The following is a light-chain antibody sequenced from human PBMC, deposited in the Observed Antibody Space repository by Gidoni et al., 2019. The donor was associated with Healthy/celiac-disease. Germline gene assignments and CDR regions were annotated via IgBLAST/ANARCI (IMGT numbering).Light chain of an antibody. CDR1: SSDVGGYNY. Sequence: QSALTQPHSASGSPGQSVTISCTGTSSDVGGYNYVSWYQQHPGKAPKLMIYEVSKRPSGVPDRFSGSKSGNTASLTVSGLQAEDEADYYCSSYACSNIYVFGTGTKVTVL. J-gene: IGLJ1*01. CDR3: SSYACSNIYV. CDR2: EVS. V-gene: IGLV2-8*01.